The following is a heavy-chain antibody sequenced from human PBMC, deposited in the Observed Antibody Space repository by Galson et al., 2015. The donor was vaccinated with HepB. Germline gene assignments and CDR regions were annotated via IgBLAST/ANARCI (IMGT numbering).Heavy chain of an antibody. J-gene: IGHJ3*02. V-gene: IGHV1-18*01. CDR1: GYTFTSYG. Sequence: QSGAEVKKPGASVKVSCKASGYTFTSYGISWVRQAPGQGLEWMGWISAYNGNTNYAQKLQGRVTMTTDTSTSTAYMELRSLRSDDTAVYYCARSWRLVRGVIIPDDAFDIWGQGTMVTVSS. CDR3: ARSWRLVRGVIIPDDAFDI. D-gene: IGHD3-10*01. CDR2: ISAYNGNT.